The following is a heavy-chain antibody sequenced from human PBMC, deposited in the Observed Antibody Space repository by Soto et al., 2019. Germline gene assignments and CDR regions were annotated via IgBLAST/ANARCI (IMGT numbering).Heavy chain of an antibody. D-gene: IGHD3-22*01. J-gene: IGHJ5*02. Sequence: QVQLVQSGAEVKKPGSSVKVSCKASGGTFSSYAISWVRQAPGQGLEWMGEIIPIFGTANYAQKFQGRVTITAXXSXSKXDMDLSSLRSEDTAVYYCARDRGPSSGYYPYWFDPWGQGTLVTVSS. CDR1: GGTFSSYA. CDR2: IIPIFGTA. CDR3: ARDRGPSSGYYPYWFDP. V-gene: IGHV1-69*12.